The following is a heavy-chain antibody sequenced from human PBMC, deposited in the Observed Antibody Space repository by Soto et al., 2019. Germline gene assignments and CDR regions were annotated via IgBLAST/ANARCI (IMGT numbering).Heavy chain of an antibody. V-gene: IGHV1-69*06. J-gene: IGHJ3*02. Sequence: SVKVSCKVSGGTFNIRWVRQAPGQGLEWMGGIIPVIDTANYARKFQGRVVISADRATNIVYMEMMSPTLEDTAVYYCARGSGADAFDIWGQGTMVTVSS. CDR1: GGTFN. CDR3: ARGSGADAFDI. D-gene: IGHD7-27*01. CDR2: IIPVIDTA.